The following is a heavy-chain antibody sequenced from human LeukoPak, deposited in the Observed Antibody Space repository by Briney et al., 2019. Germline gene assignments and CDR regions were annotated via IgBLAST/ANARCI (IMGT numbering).Heavy chain of an antibody. CDR2: INHSGST. CDR3: ARGLTGSRRYFDS. CDR1: GGSFSGYF. J-gene: IGHJ4*02. V-gene: IGHV4-34*01. D-gene: IGHD3-10*01. Sequence: SETLSLTCAVYGGSFSGYFWSWIRQPPGKGLEWIGEINHSGSTNYNPSLKSRVTISVDTSKNQFSLKLSSMTAADTAVYYCARGLTGSRRYFDSWAGKPWSPSPQ.